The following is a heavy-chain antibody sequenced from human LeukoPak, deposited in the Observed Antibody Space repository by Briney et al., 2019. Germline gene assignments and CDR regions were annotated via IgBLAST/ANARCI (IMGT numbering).Heavy chain of an antibody. J-gene: IGHJ4*02. V-gene: IGHV1-69*04. Sequence: SVKVSCKASGGTFSSYTISWVRQAPGQGLEWMGRIIPILGIANYAQKFQGRVTITADKSTSTAYIELSSLRSEDTAVYYCARDSSGWQQGGYWGQGTLVTVSS. D-gene: IGHD6-19*01. CDR3: ARDSSGWQQGGY. CDR1: GGTFSSYT. CDR2: IIPILGIA.